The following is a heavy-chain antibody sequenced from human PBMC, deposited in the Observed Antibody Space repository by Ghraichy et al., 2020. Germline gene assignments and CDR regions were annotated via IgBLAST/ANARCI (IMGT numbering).Heavy chain of an antibody. D-gene: IGHD6-13*01. CDR3: ARRRLIEQQLGNYFDN. V-gene: IGHV3-7*01. CDR2: IKEDGSEK. CDR1: GFIFSSYW. J-gene: IGHJ4*02. Sequence: GGSLRLSCEASGFIFSSYWMSWVRQAPGKGLEWVANIKEDGSEKYYVDSVKGRFTISRDNAKNSLYLEMNSLRAEDTAVYYCARRRLIEQQLGNYFDNWGQGTLVTFSS.